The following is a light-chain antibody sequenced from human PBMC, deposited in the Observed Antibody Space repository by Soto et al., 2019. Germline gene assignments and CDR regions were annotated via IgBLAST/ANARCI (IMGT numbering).Light chain of an antibody. CDR2: DVS. CDR3: SSYTTASPVVI. CDR1: SSDIGDSNY. J-gene: IGLJ2*01. V-gene: IGLV2-14*03. Sequence: QSALTQPAPVSASPGQSITISCTGTSSDIGDSNYVSWYQQHPGKAPTLIIHDVSVRPSGLSSRFFGSKSGNTASLTISGLQAEDEADYFCSSYTTASPVVIFGGGTKLTVL.